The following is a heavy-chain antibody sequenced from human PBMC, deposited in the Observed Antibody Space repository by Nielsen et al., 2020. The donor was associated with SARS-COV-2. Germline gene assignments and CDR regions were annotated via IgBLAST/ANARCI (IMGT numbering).Heavy chain of an antibody. CDR2: IYSGGST. CDR1: GFTVSSNY. J-gene: IGHJ4*02. Sequence: GESLKISCAASGFTVSSNYMSWVRQAPGKGLEWVSVIYSGGSTYYADSVKGRFTISRDNSKNTLYLQMNSLRAEDTAVYYCARGTIAVAGTDYWGQGTLVTVSS. CDR3: ARGTIAVAGTDY. V-gene: IGHV3-66*01. D-gene: IGHD6-19*01.